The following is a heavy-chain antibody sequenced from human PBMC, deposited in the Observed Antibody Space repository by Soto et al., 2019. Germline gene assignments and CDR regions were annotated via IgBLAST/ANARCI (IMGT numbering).Heavy chain of an antibody. V-gene: IGHV4-30-2*01. J-gene: IGHJ4*02. Sequence: QLQLQESGSGLVKPSQTLSLTCAVSGGSISSGGYSWSWIRQPPGKGLEWIGYIYHSGSTYYNPSLKSRVTISVDRSKNQFSLKLSSVTAADTAVYYCARAPLWLATITGEYYFDYWGQGTLVTVSS. CDR1: GGSISSGGYS. D-gene: IGHD5-12*01. CDR2: IYHSGST. CDR3: ARAPLWLATITGEYYFDY.